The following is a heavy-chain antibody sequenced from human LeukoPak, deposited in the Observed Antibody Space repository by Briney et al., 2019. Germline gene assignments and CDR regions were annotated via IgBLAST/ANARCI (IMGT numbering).Heavy chain of an antibody. CDR3: ARVSPLDWLYYFDY. Sequence: ASVKVSCKASGYSFTGYYIHWVRQAPGQGLECMGWINPNSGDTNYAQKFQGRVTMTRDTSISTAYMELSRLRSDDTAIYYCARVSPLDWLYYFDYWGQGTLVTVSS. CDR1: GYSFTGYY. J-gene: IGHJ4*02. CDR2: INPNSGDT. V-gene: IGHV1-2*02. D-gene: IGHD3-9*01.